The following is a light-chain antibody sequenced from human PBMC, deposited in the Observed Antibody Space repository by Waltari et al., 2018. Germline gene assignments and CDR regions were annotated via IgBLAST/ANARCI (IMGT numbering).Light chain of an antibody. Sequence: QSVLTQPPSASGAPGQSVTISCSGSTSNIGSSTVNWYQQLPGTAPKLLISIHNERPSGGPDRFSGSTSGTSASLAISGLQSEDEADYYCAAWDDSLNAWVFGGGTKLTVL. CDR1: TSNIGSST. J-gene: IGLJ3*02. CDR2: IHN. CDR3: AAWDDSLNAWV. V-gene: IGLV1-44*01.